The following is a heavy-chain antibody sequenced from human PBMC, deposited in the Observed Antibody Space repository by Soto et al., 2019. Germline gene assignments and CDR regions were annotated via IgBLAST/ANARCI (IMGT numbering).Heavy chain of an antibody. CDR2: IYYSGST. CDR1: GGSISSGGYY. D-gene: IGHD6-6*01. CDR3: ARSHGSASGAFDI. V-gene: IGHV4-31*03. Sequence: SETLSLTCTVSGGSISSGGYYWSWIRQHPGQGLEWIGYIYYSGSTYYNPSLKSRVTISVDTSKNQFSLKLSSVTAADTAVYYCARSHGSASGAFDIWGQGTMVTVSS. J-gene: IGHJ3*02.